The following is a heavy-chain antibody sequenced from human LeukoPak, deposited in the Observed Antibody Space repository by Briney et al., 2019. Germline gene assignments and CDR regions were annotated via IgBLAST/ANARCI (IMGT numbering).Heavy chain of an antibody. J-gene: IGHJ4*02. V-gene: IGHV4-4*02. CDR2: VYHGGTT. CDR3: ARTLYSSSSSPFDY. D-gene: IGHD6-6*01. CDR1: GGSVTDTNW. Sequence: PSETLSLTCTVSGGSVTDTNWWSWVRQPPGKGLEWIGEVYHGGTTNYNPSLERRVTMSVDKSRNQFSLRLISVTAADTAVYYCARTLYSSSSSPFDYWGQGTLVTVSS.